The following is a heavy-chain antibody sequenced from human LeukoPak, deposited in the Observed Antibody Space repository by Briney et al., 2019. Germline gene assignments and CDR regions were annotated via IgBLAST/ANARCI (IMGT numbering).Heavy chain of an antibody. Sequence: GGSLRLSCAASGFTFSSYSMNWVRRAPGKGLEWVSSISSSSSYIYYADSVKGRFTISRDNAKNSLYLQMNSLRAEDTAVYYCAREPDTAMVDPFDYWGQGTLVTVSS. CDR1: GFTFSSYS. CDR2: ISSSSSYI. J-gene: IGHJ4*02. V-gene: IGHV3-21*01. D-gene: IGHD5-18*01. CDR3: AREPDTAMVDPFDY.